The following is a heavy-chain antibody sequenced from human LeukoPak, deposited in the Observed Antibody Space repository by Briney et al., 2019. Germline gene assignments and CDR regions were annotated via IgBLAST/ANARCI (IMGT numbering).Heavy chain of an antibody. D-gene: IGHD2-2*01. CDR3: ARDGDIVVVPADMVFDY. CDR2: ISYDGSNK. J-gene: IGHJ4*02. V-gene: IGHV3-30-3*01. Sequence: PGGSLRLSCAASGFTFSSYAMHWVRQAPGKGLEWVAVISYDGSNKYYADSVKGRFTISRDNSKNTLYLQMNSLRAEDTAVYYCARDGDIVVVPADMVFDYWGQGTLVTVSS. CDR1: GFTFSSYA.